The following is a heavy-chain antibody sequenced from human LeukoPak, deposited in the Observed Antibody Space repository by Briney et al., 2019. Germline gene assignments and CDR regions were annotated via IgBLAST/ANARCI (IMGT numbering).Heavy chain of an antibody. CDR1: GFTFSSYS. D-gene: IGHD6-19*01. J-gene: IGHJ4*02. CDR3: ARDLKMGYSSGRYSWGTGSSNDY. Sequence: GGSLRLSCAASGFTFSSYSMNWVRQAPGKGLEWVSSISSSSSYIYYADSLKGRFTISRDNAKNSLYLQMNSLRADDTAVYYCARDLKMGYSSGRYSWGTGSSNDYWGQGTLVTVSS. V-gene: IGHV3-21*04. CDR2: ISSSSSYI.